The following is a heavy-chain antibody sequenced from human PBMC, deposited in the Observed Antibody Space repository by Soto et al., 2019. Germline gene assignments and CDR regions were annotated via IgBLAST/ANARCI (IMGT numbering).Heavy chain of an antibody. CDR2: ISYDGSNK. V-gene: IGHV3-30*18. Sequence: GGSLRLSFAASGFTFNSYGMHWVRQAPGKGLEWVAVISYDGSNKYYADSVKGRFTISRDNSKNTLYLQMNSLRAEDTAVYYCAKDVVAAAGTYGYYYYYYGMDVWGQGTTVTVSS. D-gene: IGHD6-13*01. CDR3: AKDVVAAAGTYGYYYYYYGMDV. J-gene: IGHJ6*02. CDR1: GFTFNSYG.